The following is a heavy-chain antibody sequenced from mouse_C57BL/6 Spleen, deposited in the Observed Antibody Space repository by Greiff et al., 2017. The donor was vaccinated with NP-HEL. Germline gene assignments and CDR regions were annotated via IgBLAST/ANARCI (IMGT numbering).Heavy chain of an antibody. CDR1: GFTFSDYY. D-gene: IGHD1-1*01. J-gene: IGHJ2*01. V-gene: IGHV5-12*01. CDR3: ARDYYGSSLYFDY. CDR2: ISNGGGST. Sequence: EVQLVESGGGLVQPGGSLKLSCAASGFTFSDYYMYWVRQTPEKRLEWVAYISNGGGSTYYPDTVKGRFTISRDNAKNTLYLQMSRLKSEDTAMYYCARDYYGSSLYFDYWGQGTTLTVSS.